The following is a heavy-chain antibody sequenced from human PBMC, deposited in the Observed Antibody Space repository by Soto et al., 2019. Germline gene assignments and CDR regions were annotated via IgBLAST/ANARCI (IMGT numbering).Heavy chain of an antibody. CDR3: ARDPAAAGILSYNWLDP. Sequence: SLRLSCAASGFTFSSYAMHCVRQAPGKGLEWVAVISYDGSNKYYADSVKGRFTISRDNSKNTLYLQMNSLRAEDTAVYYCARDPAAAGILSYNWLDPWGQGTLVTVSS. CDR1: GFTFSSYA. D-gene: IGHD6-13*01. J-gene: IGHJ5*02. CDR2: ISYDGSNK. V-gene: IGHV3-30-3*01.